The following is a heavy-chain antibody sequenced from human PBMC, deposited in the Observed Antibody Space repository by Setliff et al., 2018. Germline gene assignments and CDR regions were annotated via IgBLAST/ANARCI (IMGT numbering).Heavy chain of an antibody. D-gene: IGHD2-2*01. Sequence: PSETLSLTCSVSGGSISNSSYYWGWIRQPPGKGLEWIGSMYYSVSTYYNPSLKSRATISADMSKRQVSLNLNSVTAADTAVYYCMRQGAQMPSLSHLYGVDVWGQGTSVTVSS. V-gene: IGHV4-39*01. J-gene: IGHJ6*02. CDR1: GGSISNSSYY. CDR3: MRQGAQMPSLSHLYGVDV. CDR2: MYYSVST.